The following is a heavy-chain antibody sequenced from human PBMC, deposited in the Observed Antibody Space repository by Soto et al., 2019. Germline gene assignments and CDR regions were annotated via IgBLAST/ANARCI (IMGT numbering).Heavy chain of an antibody. CDR2: INPSGGST. J-gene: IGHJ6*02. CDR1: RYTFTSYY. V-gene: IGHV1-46*01. CDR3: AREGGTVTTFAWGVNYYYGMDV. Sequence: GAPAKVSCKASRYTFTSYYMHWARQAPGQGLEWMGIINPSGGSTSYAQKFQGRVTMTRDTSTSTVYMELSSLRSEDTAVYYCAREGGTVTTFAWGVNYYYGMDVWGQGTTVTVSS. D-gene: IGHD4-17*01.